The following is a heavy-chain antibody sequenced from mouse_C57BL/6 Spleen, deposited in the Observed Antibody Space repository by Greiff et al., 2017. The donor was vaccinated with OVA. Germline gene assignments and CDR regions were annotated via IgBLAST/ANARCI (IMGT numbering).Heavy chain of an antibody. V-gene: IGHV1-82*01. CDR2: ISPGDGDT. Sequence: VHLVESGPELVKPGASVKISCKASGYAFSSSWMNWVKQRPGQGLEWIGRISPGDGDTNYNGKFKGKATLTADKSSSTAYMQLSSLTSEDSAVYFCAREATGRGYYFDYWGQGTTLTVSS. D-gene: IGHD3-2*02. CDR1: GYAFSSSW. CDR3: AREATGRGYYFDY. J-gene: IGHJ2*01.